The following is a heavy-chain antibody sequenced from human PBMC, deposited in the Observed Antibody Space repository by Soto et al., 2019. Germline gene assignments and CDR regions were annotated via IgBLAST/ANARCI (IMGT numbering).Heavy chain of an antibody. CDR2: ISGSGGST. Sequence: GGSLRLSCASSGFTLSSYAMSLVRQAPGKGLEWVSAISGSGGSTYYADSVKGRFTISRDNSKNTLYLQMNSLRAEDTAVYYCAKIAGYSNYYYYYYMDVWGKGTTVTVSS. J-gene: IGHJ6*03. D-gene: IGHD4-4*01. V-gene: IGHV3-23*01. CDR3: AKIAGYSNYYYYYYMDV. CDR1: GFTLSSYA.